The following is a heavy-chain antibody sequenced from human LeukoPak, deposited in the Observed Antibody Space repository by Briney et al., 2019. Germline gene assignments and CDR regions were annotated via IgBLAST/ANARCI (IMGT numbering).Heavy chain of an antibody. V-gene: IGHV3-66*01. CDR1: GFTVSSNY. CDR2: IYSGGST. D-gene: IGHD5-24*01. CDR3: ARSRDGYNSDY. J-gene: IGHJ4*02. Sequence: GGSLRLSCAASGFTVSSNYMSWVRQAPGKGLEWVSVIYSGGSTYYADSVKGRFTISRDNSKNTLYLQMSSLRAEDTAVYYCARSRDGYNSDYWGQGTLVTVSS.